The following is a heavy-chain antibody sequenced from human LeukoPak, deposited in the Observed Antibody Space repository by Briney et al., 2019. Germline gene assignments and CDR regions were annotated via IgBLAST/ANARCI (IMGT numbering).Heavy chain of an antibody. CDR1: AFSLNAYN. J-gene: IGHJ4*02. D-gene: IGHD3-10*01. V-gene: IGHV3-21*01. Sequence: GSLRLSCAASAFSLNAYNMNWVRQAPGKGLEWVSSISSSSSYIYYADSVKGRFTISRDNAKNSLYLQMNSLRAEDTAVYYCARDGSGSYSVYWGQGTLVTVSS. CDR3: ARDGSGSYSVY. CDR2: ISSSSSYI.